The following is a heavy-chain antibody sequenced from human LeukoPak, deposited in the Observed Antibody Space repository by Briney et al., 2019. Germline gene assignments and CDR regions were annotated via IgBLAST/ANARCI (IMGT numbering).Heavy chain of an antibody. CDR3: ATGGADYGDYEDAFDI. D-gene: IGHD4-17*01. CDR2: FDPEDGET. CDR1: GYTLTELS. Sequence: GASVKVSCKVSGYTLTELSMHWVRQAPGKGLEWMGGFDPEDGETIYAQKVQGRVTMTEDTSTDTAHMELSSLRSEDTAVYYCATGGADYGDYEDAFDIWGQGTMVTVSS. V-gene: IGHV1-24*01. J-gene: IGHJ3*02.